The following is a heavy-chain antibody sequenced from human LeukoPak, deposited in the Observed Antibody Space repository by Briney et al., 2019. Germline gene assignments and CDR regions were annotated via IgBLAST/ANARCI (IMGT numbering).Heavy chain of an antibody. V-gene: IGHV3-30*18. CDR1: GFTFSTYG. CDR2: ISYDGSNK. J-gene: IGHJ3*02. Sequence: PGGSLILSCEASGFTFSTYGMHWVRQAPGKGLEWVAGISYDGSNKLHADSVRGRFTISRDNSKNTLYLQMNSLRPEDTAVYYCAKPRGGDSWAFDIWGQGTMVTVSS. CDR3: AKPRGGDSWAFDI. D-gene: IGHD2-21*02.